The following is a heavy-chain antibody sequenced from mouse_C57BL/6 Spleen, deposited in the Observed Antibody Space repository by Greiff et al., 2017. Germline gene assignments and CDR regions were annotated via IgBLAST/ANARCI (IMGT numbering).Heavy chain of an antibody. CDR2: ISDGGSYT. CDR1: GFTFSSYA. Sequence: EVQLVESGGGLVKPGGSLKLSCAASGFTFSSYAMSWVRQTPEKRLEWVATISDGGSYTYYPDNVKGRFTISRDNAKNNLYLQMSHLQSEDTAMYYCARDAAAYYFDYWGQGTTLTVSS. J-gene: IGHJ2*01. CDR3: ARDAAAYYFDY. V-gene: IGHV5-4*01.